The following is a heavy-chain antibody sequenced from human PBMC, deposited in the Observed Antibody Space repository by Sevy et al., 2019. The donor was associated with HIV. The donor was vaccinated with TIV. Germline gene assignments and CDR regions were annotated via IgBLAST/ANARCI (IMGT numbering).Heavy chain of an antibody. J-gene: IGHJ6*02. D-gene: IGHD2-15*01. CDR2: IYSGGST. CDR1: GFTVSSNY. V-gene: IGHV3-53*01. CDR3: ARWGYCSGGSCYSSYYYYGMDV. Sequence: GGSLRLSCAASGFTVSSNYMSWVRQAPGKGLEWVSVIYSGGSTYYADSVKGRFTIPRDNSRNTLYLQMNSLRAEDTAVYYCARWGYCSGGSCYSSYYYYGMDVWGQGTTVTVSS.